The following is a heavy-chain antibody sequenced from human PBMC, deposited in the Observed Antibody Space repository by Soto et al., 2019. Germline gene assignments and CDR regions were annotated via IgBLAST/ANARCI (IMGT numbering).Heavy chain of an antibody. CDR1: GYTFTSNG. J-gene: IGHJ4*02. CDR3: ARESSSGYHYFDS. D-gene: IGHD3-22*01. Sequence: ASVKVSCKASGYTFTSNGISCVRQAPGQGLEWMGWISAHNGDTNYAQNLQGRVTMTTDTSTSTAYMELWSLRSDDTAVYYCARESSSGYHYFDSWGQGTLVTVS. CDR2: ISAHNGDT. V-gene: IGHV1-18*01.